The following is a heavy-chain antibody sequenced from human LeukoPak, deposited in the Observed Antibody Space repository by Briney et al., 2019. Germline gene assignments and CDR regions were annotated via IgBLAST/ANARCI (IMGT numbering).Heavy chain of an antibody. CDR2: ISYDGSNK. J-gene: IGHJ4*02. CDR3: VRDHSIVGYPVDY. CDR1: GFTFSSYA. D-gene: IGHD5-12*01. Sequence: GRSLRLSCAASGFTFSSYAMHWVRQAPGKGLEWVAVISYDGSNKYYADSVKGRFTISRDNSKDTLYLQMNSLRAEDTAVYYCVRDHSIVGYPVDYWGQGTLVTVSS. V-gene: IGHV3-30-3*01.